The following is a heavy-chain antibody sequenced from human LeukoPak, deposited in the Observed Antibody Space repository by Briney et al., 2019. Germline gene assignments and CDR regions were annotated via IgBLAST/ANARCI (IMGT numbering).Heavy chain of an antibody. D-gene: IGHD6-6*01. CDR2: IYSSGST. J-gene: IGHJ3*02. CDR1: GGSINSGSYY. V-gene: IGHV4-61*02. CDR3: ARDPRYSSSAHVFDI. Sequence: PSETLSLTCTVSGGSINSGSYYWSWIRQPAGNGLEWIGRIYSSGSTNFNPSLKSRVTISQDTSKNQVSLKVNSVTAADTAVYYCARDPRYSSSAHVFDIWGQGTMVTVSS.